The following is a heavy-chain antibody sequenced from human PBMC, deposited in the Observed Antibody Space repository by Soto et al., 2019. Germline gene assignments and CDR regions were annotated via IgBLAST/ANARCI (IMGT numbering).Heavy chain of an antibody. CDR2: ISSSSSYI. J-gene: IGHJ6*02. CDR1: GFTFSSYS. D-gene: IGHD3-10*02. CDR3: ARDTTMFSYYYGMDV. Sequence: EVQLVESGGGLVKPGGSLRLSCAASGFTFSSYSMNWVRQAPGKGLEWVSSISSSSSYIYYADSVKGRFTISRDNAKNSLYLQMNSLRAEDTAVYYCARDTTMFSYYYGMDVWGQGTTVTVSS. V-gene: IGHV3-21*01.